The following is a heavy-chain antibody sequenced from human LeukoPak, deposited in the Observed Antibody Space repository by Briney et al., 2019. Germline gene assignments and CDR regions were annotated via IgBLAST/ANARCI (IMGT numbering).Heavy chain of an antibody. V-gene: IGHV3-30*18. D-gene: IGHD6-6*01. CDR2: ISYDGNHE. Sequence: HPGGSLRHSCTASGFTFWSYGIHWVRQAPGKGLEWVAVISYDGNHEVYADSVKGRFTVSRDNSLNTVYLQMNSLRTEDTAVFYCAKDRRMMSSQYGMDVWGQGTTVTVSS. CDR3: AKDRRMMSSQYGMDV. CDR1: GFTFWSYG. J-gene: IGHJ6*02.